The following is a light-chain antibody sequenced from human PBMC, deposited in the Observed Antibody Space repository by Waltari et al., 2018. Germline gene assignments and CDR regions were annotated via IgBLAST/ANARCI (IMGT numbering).Light chain of an antibody. V-gene: IGKV3-20*01. CDR2: DAS. Sequence: EIVLTQSPGTLSLSPGARATLSCRASQGVSRTLAWYQQTPGQAPRPLIYDASSRAPGIPYRFSGSGSGTDFSLTISRLEPEDFAIYYCQKYETLPATFGQGTTVEIK. CDR1: QGVSRT. J-gene: IGKJ1*01. CDR3: QKYETLPAT.